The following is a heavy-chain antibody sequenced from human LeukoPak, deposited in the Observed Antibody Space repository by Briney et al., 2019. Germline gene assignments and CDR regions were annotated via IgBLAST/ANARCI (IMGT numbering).Heavy chain of an antibody. Sequence: SQTLSLTCAISGDCVSSKSAAWNWIRQSPSRGLEWLGRTYYRSKWFTGYAMSVRSRITISPDTSKNQFSLHLNSVTPEDTAVYYCARSTGNIDYWGQGTLVTVSS. V-gene: IGHV6-1*01. CDR2: TYYRSKWFT. CDR1: GDCVSSKSAA. J-gene: IGHJ4*02. D-gene: IGHD3-10*01. CDR3: ARSTGNIDY.